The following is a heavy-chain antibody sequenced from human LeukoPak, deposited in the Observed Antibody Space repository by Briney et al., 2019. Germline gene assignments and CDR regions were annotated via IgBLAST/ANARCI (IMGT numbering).Heavy chain of an antibody. Sequence: SGTLSLTCAVSGGSISSSNWWSWVRQPPGKGLEWIGEIYHSGSTNYNPSLKSRVTISVDKSKNQFPLKLSSVTAADTAVYYCARDAAYGDSSYYFDYWGQGTLVTVSS. J-gene: IGHJ4*02. V-gene: IGHV4-4*02. CDR1: GGSISSSNW. D-gene: IGHD4-17*01. CDR2: IYHSGST. CDR3: ARDAAYGDSSYYFDY.